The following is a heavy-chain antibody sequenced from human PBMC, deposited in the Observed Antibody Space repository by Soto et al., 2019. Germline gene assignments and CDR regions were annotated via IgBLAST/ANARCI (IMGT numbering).Heavy chain of an antibody. CDR2: ISSSSSYI. J-gene: IGHJ4*02. CDR3: VREPWGFSGTWYDY. D-gene: IGHD6-13*01. CDR1: GFTFSSYS. V-gene: IGHV3-21*01. Sequence: PGGSLRLSCAAPGFTFSSYSMNWVRQAPGKGLEWVSSISSSSSYIYYADSVKGRFTISRDNAKNSLYLQMNSLGVEDTAMYYCVREPWGFSGTWYDYWGQGTMVTVSS.